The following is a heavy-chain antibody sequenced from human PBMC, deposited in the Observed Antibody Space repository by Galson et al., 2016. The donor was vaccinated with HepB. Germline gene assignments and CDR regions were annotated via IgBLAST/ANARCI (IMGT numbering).Heavy chain of an antibody. CDR1: GFTFSNYG. CDR3: AKDVAVVARTSWYFDL. Sequence: SLRLSCAASGFTFSNYGIHCVRQAPGKGLEWVAVISSDGSKQYYADPVKGRFTISRDNSKNTLYLQMNSLRPEDTAVYYCAKDVAVVARTSWYFDLWGRGTLVTVPS. CDR2: ISSDGSKQ. J-gene: IGHJ2*01. D-gene: IGHD2-15*01. V-gene: IGHV3-30*18.